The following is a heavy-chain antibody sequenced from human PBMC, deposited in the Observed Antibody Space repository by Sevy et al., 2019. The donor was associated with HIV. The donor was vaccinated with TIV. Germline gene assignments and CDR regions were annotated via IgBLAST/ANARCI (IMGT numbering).Heavy chain of an antibody. D-gene: IGHD6-19*01. CDR1: DVSISSGTNY. V-gene: IGHV4-39*01. J-gene: IGHJ3*01. Sequence: SETLSLTCTVSDVSISSGTNYWGWSRQPPGKGLEWIGSTYYSGTTYYNPSLKSRVTISADTSMNQFSLKLSSVTVADTAVYYCARQRGGWYEYDASDVWGQGTMVTVSS. CDR2: TYYSGTT. CDR3: ARQRGGWYEYDASDV.